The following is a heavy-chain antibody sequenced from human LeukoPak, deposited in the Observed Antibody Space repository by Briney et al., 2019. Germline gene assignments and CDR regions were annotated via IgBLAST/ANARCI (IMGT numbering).Heavy chain of an antibody. Sequence: SETLSLTCTVSGGSISGYYWSWIRQPPGKGLEWIGYIFSSGSINYNPSLKSRVTISVDASKNQFSLKLDSVTAADTAVYYCARMWDSSADYWGQGTLVTVSS. J-gene: IGHJ4*02. D-gene: IGHD6-19*01. CDR2: IFSSGSI. CDR1: GGSISGYY. CDR3: ARMWDSSADY. V-gene: IGHV4-59*01.